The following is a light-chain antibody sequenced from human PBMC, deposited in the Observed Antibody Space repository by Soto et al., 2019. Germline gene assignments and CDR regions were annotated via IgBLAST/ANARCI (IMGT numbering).Light chain of an antibody. CDR1: SSDVGGYNY. CDR2: DVS. J-gene: IGLJ2*01. Sequence: QSVLTQPASVSWSPGQSITISCTGTSSDVGGYNYVSWYQQHPGKAPKLMIYDVSNRPSGVSNRFSGSKSGNTASLTISGLQAEDEADYYCSSYTSSNVVFGGGTKLTVL. CDR3: SSYTSSNVV. V-gene: IGLV2-14*01.